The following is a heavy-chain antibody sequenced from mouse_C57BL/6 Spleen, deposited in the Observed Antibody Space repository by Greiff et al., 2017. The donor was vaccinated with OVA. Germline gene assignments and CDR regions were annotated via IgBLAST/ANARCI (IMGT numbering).Heavy chain of an antibody. CDR1: GFSLSTSGMG. Sequence: QVTLKESGPGILQSSQTLSLTCSFSGFSLSTSGMGVSWLRQPSGKGLVGLVHIYWDDDKRYNPFLKSRLTISKATSRNQLFLKITSVDTADTATDYCARSGNHGAMDYWGQGTSVTVSS. V-gene: IGHV8-12*01. CDR3: ARSGNHGAMDY. CDR2: IYWDDDK. J-gene: IGHJ4*01.